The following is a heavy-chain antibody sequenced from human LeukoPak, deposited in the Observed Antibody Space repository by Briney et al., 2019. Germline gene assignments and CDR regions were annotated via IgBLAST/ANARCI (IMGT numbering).Heavy chain of an antibody. J-gene: IGHJ4*02. CDR3: ARDPPYSTNWYFFDY. CDR1: GGSISSSSYY. CDR2: IYYSGST. V-gene: IGHV4-39*07. Sequence: SETLSLTCTVSGGSISSSSYYWGWIRQPPGKGLEWIGSIYYSGSTYYNPSLKSRVTMSVDTSKNQFSLKLSSVTAADTAVYYCARDPPYSTNWYFFDYWGQGTLVTVSS. D-gene: IGHD6-13*01.